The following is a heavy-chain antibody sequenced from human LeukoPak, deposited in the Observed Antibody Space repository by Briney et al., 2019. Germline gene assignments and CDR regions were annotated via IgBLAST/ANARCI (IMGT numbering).Heavy chain of an antibody. Sequence: SETLSLTCTVSGGSISSYHWSWIRQPPGKGLEWIGYIYYSGSTNYNPSLKSRVTISVDTSKNQFSLKLSSVTAADTAVYYCARVYWRWFDPWGQGTLVTVSS. CDR2: IYYSGST. CDR3: ARVYWRWFDP. CDR1: GGSISSYH. J-gene: IGHJ5*02. D-gene: IGHD2-15*01. V-gene: IGHV4-59*01.